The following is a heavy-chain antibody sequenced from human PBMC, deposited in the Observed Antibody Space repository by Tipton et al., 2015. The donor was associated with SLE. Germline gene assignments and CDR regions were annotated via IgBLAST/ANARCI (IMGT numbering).Heavy chain of an antibody. V-gene: IGHV4-59*12. CDR2: IYDNVNT. CDR1: GGSIGSYY. J-gene: IGHJ4*02. CDR3: ARRHESDTDRVGYY. Sequence: VKPSQTLSLTCTVSGGSIGSYYWSWIRQPPGKGLEWIGYIYDNVNTKYNPSLKSRVTISVDTSKNQFSLKLSSVTAADTAVYYCARRHESDTDRVGYYWGQGPLVSVSS. D-gene: IGHD5-18*01.